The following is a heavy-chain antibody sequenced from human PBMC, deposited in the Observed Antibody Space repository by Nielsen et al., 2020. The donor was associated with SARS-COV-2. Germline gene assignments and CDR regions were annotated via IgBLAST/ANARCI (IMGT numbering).Heavy chain of an antibody. D-gene: IGHD3/OR15-3a*01. CDR3: ARDTAGLYYFDY. V-gene: IGHV3-30-3*01. Sequence: GESLKISCAASGFTFSSYAMHWVRQAPGKGLEWVAVISYDGSNKYYADSVKGRFTISRDNSKNTLNLQMNSLRAEDTAVYYCARDTAGLYYFDYWGQGTLVTVSS. CDR1: GFTFSSYA. J-gene: IGHJ4*02. CDR2: ISYDGSNK.